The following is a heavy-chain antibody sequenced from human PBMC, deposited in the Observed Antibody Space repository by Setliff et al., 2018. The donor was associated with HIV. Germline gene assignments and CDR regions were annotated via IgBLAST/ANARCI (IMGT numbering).Heavy chain of an antibody. D-gene: IGHD1-20*01. CDR2: IWYDGINK. V-gene: IGHV3-33*01. CDR3: VRGGAAYNWDQNDYYYMDV. Sequence: GGSLRLSCAASGFTFSTYGIHWVRQAPGKGLEWVAVIWYDGINKYYADSVKGRFTISRDNSKNTLYLQMNSLRAEDTAMYYCVRGGAAYNWDQNDYYYMDVWGTGTTVTVSS. CDR1: GFTFSTYG. J-gene: IGHJ6*03.